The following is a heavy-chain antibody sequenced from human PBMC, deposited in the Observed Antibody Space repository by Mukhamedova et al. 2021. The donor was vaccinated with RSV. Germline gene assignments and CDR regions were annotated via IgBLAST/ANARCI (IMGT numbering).Heavy chain of an antibody. V-gene: IGHV3-72*01. Sequence: GLEWVGRIKKKVNSYTTDYAASVKGRFTISRDDSNNSLFLQMNSLKTEDTAGYYCARVPARAFGEYEYWGQGTPVTVSS. J-gene: IGHJ4*02. CDR2: IKKKVNSYTT. CDR3: ARVPARAFGEYEY. D-gene: IGHD3-10*01.